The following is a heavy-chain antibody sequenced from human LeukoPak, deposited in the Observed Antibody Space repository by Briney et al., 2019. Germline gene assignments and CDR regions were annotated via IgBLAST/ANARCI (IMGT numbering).Heavy chain of an antibody. J-gene: IGHJ4*02. V-gene: IGHV3-30*02. CDR2: IRYDGSNK. CDR1: GFTFSSYG. CDR3: ARGGVRGILLPVDY. Sequence: GGSLRLSCAASGFTFSSYGMHWVRQAPGKGLEWVAFIRYDGSNKYYADSVKGRFTISRDNSKNTLYLQMNSLRTEDTAVYYCARGGVRGILLPVDYWGQGTLVTVSS. D-gene: IGHD3-10*01.